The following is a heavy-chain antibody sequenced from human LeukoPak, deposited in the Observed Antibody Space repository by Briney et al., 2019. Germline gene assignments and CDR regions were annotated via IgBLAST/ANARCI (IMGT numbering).Heavy chain of an antibody. CDR3: GKLDCVLGGCYNH. CDR1: CVSVTCFY. D-gene: IGHD2-15*01. V-gene: IGHV4-4*08. J-gene: IGHJ4*02. CDR2: VSPDGTT. Sequence: TSETLSLTCSVSCVSVTCFYWICIGQPPGKGLVWIVYVSPDGTTNYTPSLRSRLIISVDTAKKDISLLLLSLPAGYTAIYFCGKLDCVLGGCYNHWGRGALVTVAS.